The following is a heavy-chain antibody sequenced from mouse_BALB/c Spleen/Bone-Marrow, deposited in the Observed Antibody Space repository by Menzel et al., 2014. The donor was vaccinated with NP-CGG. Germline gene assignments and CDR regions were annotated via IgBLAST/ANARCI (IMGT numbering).Heavy chain of an antibody. Sequence: QVQLQQSGAELVKPGASVKLSCKASGYAFTSYYMYWAKQRPGQGLEWIGEINASNGGTNINKSFKSKATLTVDKSSSTAYMQLSSLTSEDSAVYHCTREGAYWGQGTLVTVSA. V-gene: IGHV1S81*02. J-gene: IGHJ3*01. CDR3: TREGAY. CDR1: GYAFTSYY. CDR2: INASNGGT.